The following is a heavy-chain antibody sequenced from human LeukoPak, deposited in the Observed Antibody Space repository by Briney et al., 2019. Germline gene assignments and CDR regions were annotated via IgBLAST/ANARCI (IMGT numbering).Heavy chain of an antibody. Sequence: VASVKVSCKASGYTFASYGITWVRQAPGQGLEWMGWISAYNGNTNYAQKLQGRVTMTTDTSTSTAYMELRSLRSDDTAVYYCARDYRYSPHAFDIWGQGTMVTVSS. D-gene: IGHD5-18*01. CDR1: GYTFASYG. J-gene: IGHJ3*02. CDR2: ISAYNGNT. CDR3: ARDYRYSPHAFDI. V-gene: IGHV1-18*01.